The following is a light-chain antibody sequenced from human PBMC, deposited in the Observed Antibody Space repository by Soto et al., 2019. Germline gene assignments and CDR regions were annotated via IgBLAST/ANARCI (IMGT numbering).Light chain of an antibody. J-gene: IGLJ1*01. V-gene: IGLV2-14*01. Sequence: QSVLTQPASVSGSPGQSITISCTGTSXDVGGYNYVSWYQQHPGKAPKLMIYEVSNRPSGVSNRFSGSKSGNTASLTISGLQAEDEADYYCSSYTSSSTLYDFGTGTKVTV. CDR3: SSYTSSSTLYD. CDR1: SXDVGGYNY. CDR2: EVS.